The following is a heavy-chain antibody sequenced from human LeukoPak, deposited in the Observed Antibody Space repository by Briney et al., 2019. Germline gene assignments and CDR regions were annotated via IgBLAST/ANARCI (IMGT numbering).Heavy chain of an antibody. CDR3: ARDLFPINWFES. J-gene: IGHJ5*01. D-gene: IGHD2-2*02. Sequence: PSETLSLTCTVSGGSVTKYYWHWIRLAPGKGLEWIGFIFHTGITNYNPSLKSRVTISVDTSKNQFSLKLTSVTAADTAVYFCARDLFPINWFESWGQGTLVTVSS. CDR1: GGSVTKYY. V-gene: IGHV4-59*02. CDR2: IFHTGIT.